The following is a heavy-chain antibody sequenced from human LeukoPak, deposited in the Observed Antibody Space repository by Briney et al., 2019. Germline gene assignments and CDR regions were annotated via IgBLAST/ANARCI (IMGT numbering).Heavy chain of an antibody. D-gene: IGHD3-3*01. J-gene: IGHJ4*02. CDR2: IKQDGSAT. Sequence: PGGSLRLSCAASGFTFSSSSMTWVRQAPGKGLEWVANIKQDGSATYYVDSVKGRFTISRDNAKNSLFLEMNDLRAEDTAVYFWAKLQYHNFWRVFYTGTNSLDYWGQGTLVTVSS. V-gene: IGHV3-7*01. CDR3: AKLQYHNFWRVFYTGTNSLDY. CDR1: GFTFSSSS.